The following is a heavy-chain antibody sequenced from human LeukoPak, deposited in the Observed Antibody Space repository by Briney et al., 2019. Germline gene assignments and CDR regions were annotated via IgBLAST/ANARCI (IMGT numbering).Heavy chain of an antibody. CDR2: ISSSSGKT. J-gene: IGHJ5*02. Sequence: GASVKVSCKASGYTFISYGISWLRQAPGQGLEWMGWISSSSGKTNSAQKFQGRVTMTTDTSTSTAYMELRSLRFDDTALYYCARDHSSSSGWFDPWGQGTLATVSS. D-gene: IGHD6-6*01. CDR3: ARDHSSSSGWFDP. CDR1: GYTFISYG. V-gene: IGHV1-18*01.